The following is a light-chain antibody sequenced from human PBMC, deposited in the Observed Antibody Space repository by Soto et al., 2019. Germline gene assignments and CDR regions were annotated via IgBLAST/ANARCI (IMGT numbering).Light chain of an antibody. CDR3: QQYNNWPRT. V-gene: IGKV3-15*01. CDR1: QSVNSN. J-gene: IGKJ1*01. CDR2: GAS. Sequence: DIVMTQSPATLSVSPGERATLSCRASQSVNSNLAWYQQKPGQAPRLLIYGASTRATGIPARFSGSGSGTEFTRTISSLQSEDFAVYYCQQYNNWPRTFGQGTKVDI.